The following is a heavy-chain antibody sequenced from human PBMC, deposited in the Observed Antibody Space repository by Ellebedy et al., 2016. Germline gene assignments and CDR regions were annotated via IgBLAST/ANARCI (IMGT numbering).Heavy chain of an antibody. V-gene: IGHV3-7*02. J-gene: IGHJ4*02. CDR3: AGFGDYAY. Sequence: GGSLRLSCAASGFALSSYWMSWVRQAPGKGLEWVANIKQDGSEKYYVDSVKGRFTISRDNGRSSLYLQMNTLRDEDTAVYYCAGFGDYAYWGQGTLVTVSS. D-gene: IGHD4-17*01. CDR1: GFALSSYW. CDR2: IKQDGSEK.